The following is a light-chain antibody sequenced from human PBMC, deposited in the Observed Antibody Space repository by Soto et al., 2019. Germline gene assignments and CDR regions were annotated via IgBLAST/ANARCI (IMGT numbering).Light chain of an antibody. CDR2: RAS. J-gene: IGKJ5*01. CDR3: QQYNDWPIT. V-gene: IGKV3-15*01. Sequence: EVVMTQSPATLSLSPGGRATLSCTASQSVSSLLAWYQQKHGQAPRIIIYRASTRATGVSGRFSGSGSGTECTITITRLQSEDFAVYYCQQYNDWPITFGQGTRLEI. CDR1: QSVSSL.